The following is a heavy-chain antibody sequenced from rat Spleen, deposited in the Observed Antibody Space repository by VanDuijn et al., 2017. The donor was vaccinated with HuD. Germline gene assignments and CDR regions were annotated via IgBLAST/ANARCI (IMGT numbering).Heavy chain of an antibody. J-gene: IGHJ2*01. V-gene: IGHV5-7*01. Sequence: SGGGLVQPGRSLKLSCAASGFTFSDYYMAWVRQAPKKGLEWVATISSGGSNTYYPDSVKGRFTISRDNAKSTLYLQMDSLRSEDTATYYCTRDRILRSTGFDSWGQGVMVTVSS. CDR3: TRDRILRSTGFDS. D-gene: IGHD1-6*01. CDR2: ISSGGSNT. CDR1: GFTFSDYY.